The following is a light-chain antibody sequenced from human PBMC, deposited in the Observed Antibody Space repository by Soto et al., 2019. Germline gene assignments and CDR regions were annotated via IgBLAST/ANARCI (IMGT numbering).Light chain of an antibody. J-gene: IGKJ4*01. CDR1: QGISNY. Sequence: DIQMTQSPSSLSASVGDRVTITCRASQGISNYLAWYQQIPGKVPKLLISAASTLQSGVPSRFSGSGSGTDFTLNISSLQPEDVATYYCQQYTNVPAFGGGTKVEIK. CDR2: AAS. V-gene: IGKV1-27*01. CDR3: QQYTNVPA.